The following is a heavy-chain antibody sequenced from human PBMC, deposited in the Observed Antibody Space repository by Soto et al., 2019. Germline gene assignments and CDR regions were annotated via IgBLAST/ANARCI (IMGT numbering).Heavy chain of an antibody. V-gene: IGHV4-59*01. CDR1: GGSMSRFY. Sequence: SETLSLTCTVSGGSMSRFYWNWIRQPPGKGLEWIGYIYYSGSTTYNPSLQSRATISLDTSKSQFSLKLRSVTAADTAIYYCAREVGASPDYFDYWGQGILVTVSS. J-gene: IGHJ4*02. CDR2: IYYSGST. CDR3: AREVGASPDYFDY. D-gene: IGHD1-26*01.